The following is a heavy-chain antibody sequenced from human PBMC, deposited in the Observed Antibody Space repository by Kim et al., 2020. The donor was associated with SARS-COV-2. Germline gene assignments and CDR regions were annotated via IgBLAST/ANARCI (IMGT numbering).Heavy chain of an antibody. D-gene: IGHD3-10*01. CDR1: GYTFTSYA. CDR2: INAGNGNT. Sequence: ASVKVSCKASGYTFTSYAMHWVRQAPGQRLEWMGWINAGNGNTKYSQKFQGRVTITRDTSASTAYMELSSLRSEDTAVYYCARDAVWFGELLSAFDIWGQGTMVTVSS. V-gene: IGHV1-3*01. J-gene: IGHJ3*02. CDR3: ARDAVWFGELLSAFDI.